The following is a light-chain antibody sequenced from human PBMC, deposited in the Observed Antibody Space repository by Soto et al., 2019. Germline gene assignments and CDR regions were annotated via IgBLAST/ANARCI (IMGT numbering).Light chain of an antibody. CDR2: GAS. CDR3: QQYNNWPLTWT. Sequence: EIVLTQSPATLSVSPGEGATLSCRASQSVSSNLAWYQQKPGQAPRLLIHGASTRATGIPARFSGSGSGTEFTLTISSLQSEDFAVYYCQQYNNWPLTWTFGQGTKVDIK. CDR1: QSVSSN. V-gene: IGKV3-15*01. J-gene: IGKJ1*01.